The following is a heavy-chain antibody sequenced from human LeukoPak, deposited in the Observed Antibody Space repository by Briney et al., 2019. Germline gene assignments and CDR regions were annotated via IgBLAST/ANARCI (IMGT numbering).Heavy chain of an antibody. Sequence: ASVKVSCKASGYTFTGYYMHWVRRAPGQGLEWMGWINPNSGGTNYAQKFQGGVTMTRDTSISTAYMELSRLRSDDTAVYYCARGSHHTYYDFWSGDYGMDVWGQGTTVTVSS. CDR2: INPNSGGT. V-gene: IGHV1-2*02. D-gene: IGHD3-3*01. CDR1: GYTFTGYY. CDR3: ARGSHHTYYDFWSGDYGMDV. J-gene: IGHJ6*02.